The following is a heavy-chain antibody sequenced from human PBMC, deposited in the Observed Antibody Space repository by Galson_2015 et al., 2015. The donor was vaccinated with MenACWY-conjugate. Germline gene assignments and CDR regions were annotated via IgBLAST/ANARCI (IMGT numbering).Heavy chain of an antibody. Sequence: IGSIYYSGSTYYNPSLKSRVTISVDTSQTQFSLKLSSVTAADTAVYYCARVPQRRGYPIGYFDFWGQGTLVIVSS. CDR2: IYYSGST. D-gene: IGHD2-15*01. V-gene: IGHV4-39*07. J-gene: IGHJ4*02. CDR3: ARVPQRRGYPIGYFDF.